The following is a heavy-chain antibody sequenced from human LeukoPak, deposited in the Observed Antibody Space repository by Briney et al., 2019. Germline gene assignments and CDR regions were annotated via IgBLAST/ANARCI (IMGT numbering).Heavy chain of an antibody. J-gene: IGHJ4*02. V-gene: IGHV3-33*06. Sequence: GGSLRLSCAASGFTFSSYGMHWVRPAPGKGLEWVAVTWYEGSNKYYADSVKGRFTISRDNSKNTLYLQMNSLRAEDTAVYYCAKEAYIEMATITPDYWGQGTLVTVSS. CDR3: AKEAYIEMATITPDY. CDR2: TWYEGSNK. CDR1: GFTFSSYG. D-gene: IGHD5-24*01.